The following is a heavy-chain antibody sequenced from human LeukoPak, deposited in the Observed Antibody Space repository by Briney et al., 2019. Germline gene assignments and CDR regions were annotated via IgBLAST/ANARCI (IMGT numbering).Heavy chain of an antibody. J-gene: IGHJ4*02. Sequence: GESLQISCKGSGYSFTSYWIGWVRQMPGKGLEWMGIIYPGDSDTRYSPSFQGQVTISADESISTAYLQWSSLKASDTAMYYCARLSYYYDSSGYQYYFDYWGQGTLATVSS. D-gene: IGHD3-22*01. CDR2: IYPGDSDT. CDR3: ARLSYYYDSSGYQYYFDY. V-gene: IGHV5-51*01. CDR1: GYSFTSYW.